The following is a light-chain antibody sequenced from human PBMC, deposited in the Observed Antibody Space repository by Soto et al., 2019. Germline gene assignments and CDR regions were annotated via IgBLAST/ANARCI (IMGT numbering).Light chain of an antibody. CDR2: AAS. CDR1: QSISSY. J-gene: IGKJ1*01. Sequence: DIQMTQSPSSLSASVGDRVTITCRASQSISSYLNWYQQKPGKAPKLLIYAASSLQSGVPSRFSGSGSGTEFTLTINSLQPDDFATYYCQQYNSYWTCGQGTKVEI. CDR3: QQYNSYWT. V-gene: IGKV1-39*01.